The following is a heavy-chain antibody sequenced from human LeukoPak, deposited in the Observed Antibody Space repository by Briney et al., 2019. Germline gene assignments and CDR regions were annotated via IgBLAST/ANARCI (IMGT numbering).Heavy chain of an antibody. CDR2: ISNDSTTT. CDR3: ARDGGNSYEIDY. D-gene: IGHD5-18*01. V-gene: IGHV3-48*01. Sequence: PGGSLRLSCVVSGFPFTNTPMNWVRQAPGKGLEWVSYISNDSTTTYYAESVKGRFTISRDNAKNSLYLQMNSLRVEDTAVYYCARDGGNSYEIDYWGQGILVTVSP. CDR1: GFPFTNTP. J-gene: IGHJ4*02.